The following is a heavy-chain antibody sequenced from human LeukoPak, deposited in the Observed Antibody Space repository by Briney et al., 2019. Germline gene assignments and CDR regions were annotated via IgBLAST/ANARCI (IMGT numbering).Heavy chain of an antibody. D-gene: IGHD4-23*01. J-gene: IGHJ6*02. CDR2: VSAYNGNT. Sequence: ASVKVSCKASGYTFASYGISWVRQAPGQGREWMGWVSAYNGNTNYAQKLQGRVTMTTDTSTSTAYMEPRSLRSDDTAVYYCAREIYGGNERPYYGMDVWGQGTTVTVSS. V-gene: IGHV1-18*01. CDR3: AREIYGGNERPYYGMDV. CDR1: GYTFASYG.